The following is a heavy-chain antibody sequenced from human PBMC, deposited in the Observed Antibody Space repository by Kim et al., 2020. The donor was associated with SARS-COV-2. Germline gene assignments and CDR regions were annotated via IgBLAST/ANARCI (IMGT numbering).Heavy chain of an antibody. CDR3: ARDRRPKIFSGEVYYYGMDV. CDR1: GFTFSSYW. V-gene: IGHV3-74*01. CDR2: INRDGSST. Sequence: GGSLRLSCAASGFTFSSYWMHWVRQAPGKGLVWVSRINRDGSSTNYADSVKGRFTISRDNAKNTLYLQMNRLRAEDTAVYYCARDRRPKIFSGEVYYYGMDVWGQGTTVTVSS. D-gene: IGHD2-15*01. J-gene: IGHJ6*02.